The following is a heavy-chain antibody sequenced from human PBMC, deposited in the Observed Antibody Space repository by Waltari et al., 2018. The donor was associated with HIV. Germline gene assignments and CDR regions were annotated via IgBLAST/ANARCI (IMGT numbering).Heavy chain of an antibody. D-gene: IGHD2-2*02. CDR2: IKQDGSEK. Sequence: EVQLVESGGGLVQPGGSLRLSCAASGFTFSNLWMSWVRQASGKGREWLANIKQDGSEKYYVDSVKGRFTISRDNAKNSLYLQMNSLRAEDTAVYYCASPSIRAGMDVWGQGTTVTVSS. V-gene: IGHV3-7*01. CDR1: GFTFSNLW. J-gene: IGHJ6*02. CDR3: ASPSIRAGMDV.